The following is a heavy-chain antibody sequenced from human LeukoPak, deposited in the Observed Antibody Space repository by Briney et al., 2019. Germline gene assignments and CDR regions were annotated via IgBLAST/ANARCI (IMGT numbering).Heavy chain of an antibody. J-gene: IGHJ6*03. CDR3: ARDHRYNWNYFYYYYMDV. V-gene: IGHV4-34*01. CDR2: INHSGST. CDR1: GGSFSGYY. D-gene: IGHD1-7*01. Sequence: SETLSLTCAVYGGSFSGYYWSWIRQPPGKGLEWIGEINHSGSTNYDPPLKSRVTISVDTSKNQFSLKLSSVTAADTAVCYCARDHRYNWNYFYYYYMDVWGKGTTVTVSS.